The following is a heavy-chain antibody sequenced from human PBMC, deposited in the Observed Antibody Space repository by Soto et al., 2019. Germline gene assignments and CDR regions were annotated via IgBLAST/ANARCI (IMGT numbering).Heavy chain of an antibody. CDR3: ASLIAAAGIPFFDY. V-gene: IGHV4-59*12. Sequence: SETLSLTCTVSGGSISSFYWSWIRQPPGKGLEWIGYIYYSGSTNYNPSLKSRVTISVDTSKNQFSLKLSSVTAADTAVYYCASLIAAAGIPFFDYWGQGTLVTVSS. D-gene: IGHD6-13*01. J-gene: IGHJ4*02. CDR2: IYYSGST. CDR1: GGSISSFY.